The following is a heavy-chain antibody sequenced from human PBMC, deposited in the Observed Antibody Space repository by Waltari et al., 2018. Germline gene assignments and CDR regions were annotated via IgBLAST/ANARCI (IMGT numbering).Heavy chain of an antibody. CDR3: ARAQLRGSYSGNWFDP. CDR2: IYYSGST. CDR1: GGSISSSSYY. V-gene: IGHV4-39*02. D-gene: IGHD1-26*01. J-gene: IGHJ5*02. Sequence: QLQLQESGPGLVKPSETLSLTCTVSGGSISSSSYYWGWIRQPPGKGLEWIGSIYYSGSTYYNPSLKSRVTISVDTSKNSLYLQMNSLRAEDTAVYYCARAQLRGSYSGNWFDPWGQGTLVTVSS.